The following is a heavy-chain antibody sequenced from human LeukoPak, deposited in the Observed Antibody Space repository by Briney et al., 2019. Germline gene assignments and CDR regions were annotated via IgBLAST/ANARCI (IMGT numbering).Heavy chain of an antibody. Sequence: SETLSLTCTVSGGSISRYYWSWIRQPPGKRLEWIGYISDTGSTNYNPSLKSRVTISVDTSNNQFSLKLTSVTAADTAMYYCVRGGVQSYDCWGQGTLVTVSS. J-gene: IGHJ4*02. V-gene: IGHV4-59*01. D-gene: IGHD1-26*01. CDR2: ISDTGST. CDR1: GGSISRYY. CDR3: VRGGVQSYDC.